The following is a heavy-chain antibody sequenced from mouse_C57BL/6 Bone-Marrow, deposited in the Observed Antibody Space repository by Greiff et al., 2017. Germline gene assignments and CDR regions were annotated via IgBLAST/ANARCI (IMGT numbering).Heavy chain of an antibody. V-gene: IGHV1-69*01. CDR3: ARKGDYGSSYVFDV. J-gene: IGHJ1*03. Sequence: QVQLQQPGAELVMPGASVKLSCKASGYTFTSYWMHCVKQRPGQGLEWIGEIDPSDSYTNYNQKFKGKSTLSVDKSSSTAYMQLSSLTSEDSAVYYCARKGDYGSSYVFDVWGTGTTVTVSS. CDR1: GYTFTSYW. CDR2: IDPSDSYT. D-gene: IGHD1-1*01.